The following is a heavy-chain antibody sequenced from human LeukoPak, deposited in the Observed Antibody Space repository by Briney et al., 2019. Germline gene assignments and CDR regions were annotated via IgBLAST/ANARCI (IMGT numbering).Heavy chain of an antibody. CDR3: ARELIDSGSYFLFWDY. D-gene: IGHD1-26*01. V-gene: IGHV1-2*02. CDR1: GYTFTGYY. Sequence: GASVKVSCKASGYTFTGYYIHWVRQAPGQGLEWMGWINPNSGGTNYAQKFQGRVTMTRDTSINTAYMELSSLRSDDTAVYYCARELIDSGSYFLFWDYWGQGTLVTVSS. CDR2: INPNSGGT. J-gene: IGHJ4*02.